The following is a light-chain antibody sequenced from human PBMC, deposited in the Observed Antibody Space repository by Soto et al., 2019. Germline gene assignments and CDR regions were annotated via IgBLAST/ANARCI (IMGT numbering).Light chain of an antibody. V-gene: IGKV3-11*01. CDR3: QQRSNWPPT. Sequence: EIGLSQSPGTLSLSPGERATLSCRASQSVSSSLAWYQQKPGQAPRLLIYDASSRATGIPARFIGSGSGTDFTLTISSLEPEDFALYYCQQRSNWPPTFGQGTKVDIK. CDR2: DAS. CDR1: QSVSSS. J-gene: IGKJ1*01.